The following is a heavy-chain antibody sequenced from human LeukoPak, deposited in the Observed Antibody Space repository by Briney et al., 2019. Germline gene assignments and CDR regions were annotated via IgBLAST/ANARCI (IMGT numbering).Heavy chain of an antibody. CDR3: AGTNYYYGSGRYGMDV. Sequence: ASVKVSCKASGYTFTVYYMHWERQAPGQGLEWMGWINPNSGGTNYAQKFQGRVTMTRDTSISTAYMELSRLRSDDTAVYYCAGTNYYYGSGRYGMDVWGQGTTVTVSS. V-gene: IGHV1-2*02. D-gene: IGHD3-10*01. CDR1: GYTFTVYY. J-gene: IGHJ6*02. CDR2: INPNSGGT.